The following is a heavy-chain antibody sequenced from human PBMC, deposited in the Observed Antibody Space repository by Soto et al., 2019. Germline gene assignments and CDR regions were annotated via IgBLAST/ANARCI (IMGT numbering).Heavy chain of an antibody. CDR2: ISAYNGNT. D-gene: IGHD2-2*01. Sequence: ASVKVSCKASGYTFTSCGISWVRQAPGQGLEWMGWISAYNGNTNYAQKLQGRVTMTTDTSTSTAYMELRSLRSDDTAVYYCARAGYCSSTSCYGGMDVWGQGTTVTVSS. CDR1: GYTFTSCG. CDR3: ARAGYCSSTSCYGGMDV. V-gene: IGHV1-18*04. J-gene: IGHJ6*02.